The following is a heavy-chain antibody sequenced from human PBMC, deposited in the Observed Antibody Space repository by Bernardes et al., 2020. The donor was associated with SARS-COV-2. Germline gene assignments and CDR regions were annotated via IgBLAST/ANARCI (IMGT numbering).Heavy chain of an antibody. CDR1: AFTFSGYW. D-gene: IGHD2-2*01. Sequence: GSLRIPCAASAFTFSGYWMHWVRPAPGKGLVWVSRINSDGSITTYADSVKGRFTISRDNAKNTLYLQMNSLRAEDSAVYYCAIPAAIGDNWFDPWGQGTLVTVSS. J-gene: IGHJ5*02. V-gene: IGHV3-74*01. CDR3: AIPAAIGDNWFDP. CDR2: INSDGSIT.